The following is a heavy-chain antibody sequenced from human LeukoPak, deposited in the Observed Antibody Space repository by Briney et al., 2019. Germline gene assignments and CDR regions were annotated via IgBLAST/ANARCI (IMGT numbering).Heavy chain of an antibody. CDR3: ARDPRGDSDFDY. Sequence: SETLSLTCTVSGGPISSFYWTWLRQPPGKGLEWIGYIYYSGTTNYNPSLKSRVTISVDTSKNQFSLKLSSVTPADTAVYYCARDPRGDSDFDYWGQGTLVTVSS. J-gene: IGHJ4*02. CDR1: GGPISSFY. D-gene: IGHD2-21*02. V-gene: IGHV4-59*01. CDR2: IYYSGTT.